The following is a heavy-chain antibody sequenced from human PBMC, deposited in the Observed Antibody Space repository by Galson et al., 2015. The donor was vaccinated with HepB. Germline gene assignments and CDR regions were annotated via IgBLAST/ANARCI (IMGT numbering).Heavy chain of an antibody. CDR1: GFTFSDHS. Sequence: SLRLSCAASGFTFSDHSMNWVRQAPGKGLEWVSSISRTSININYAASVKGRYTISRDNAKNSLYLQMNSLRAEDTAVYYCTRDVGNTKTYQYHGMDVWGQGTTITVSS. CDR3: TRDVGNTKTYQYHGMDV. J-gene: IGHJ6*02. D-gene: IGHD2-2*01. CDR2: ISRTSINI. V-gene: IGHV3-21*01.